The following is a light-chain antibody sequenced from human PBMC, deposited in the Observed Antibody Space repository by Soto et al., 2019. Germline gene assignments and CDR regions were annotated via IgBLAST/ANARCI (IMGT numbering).Light chain of an antibody. CDR2: TTS. V-gene: IGKV3-11*01. Sequence: EIVLTQSPATLSLSLGERATLSCRASQSVSKSLAWYQQKPGQAPRLLIYTTSNSATGIPSRFSGSGSRTEFTLTISSLEPEDYAVYYCQQGNNRHIFTFGPGTKVDIK. CDR1: QSVSKS. J-gene: IGKJ3*01. CDR3: QQGNNRHIFT.